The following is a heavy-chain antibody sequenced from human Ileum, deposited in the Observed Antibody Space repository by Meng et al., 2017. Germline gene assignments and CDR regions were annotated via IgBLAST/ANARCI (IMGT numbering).Heavy chain of an antibody. J-gene: IGHJ5*02. CDR3: ARDKGVTALDQ. Sequence: EVEVVESGGGLVQPGGSRGLSCAASGFTFTAYWMHWVRQALGKGMMWGSRINDDGGSTTYADSVKGRFTISRDNSKNMVYLQMSGLRAEDTALYYCARDKGVTALDQWGQGSLVTVSS. CDR1: GFTFTAYW. V-gene: IGHV3-74*01. D-gene: IGHD2-21*02. CDR2: INDDGGST.